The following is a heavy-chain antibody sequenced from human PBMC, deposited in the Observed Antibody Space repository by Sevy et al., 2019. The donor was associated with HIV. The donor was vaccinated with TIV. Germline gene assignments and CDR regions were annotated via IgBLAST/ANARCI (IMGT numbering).Heavy chain of an antibody. D-gene: IGHD3-10*01. Sequence: GGSLRLSCAASGFTFSSYGMHWVRQAPGKGLEWVAVIWYDGSNKYYADSVKGRFTISRDNSKNTLYLQMNSLRAEDTAVYYCAGDHDGSGSNAVNYYYGMDVWGQGTTVTVSS. CDR1: GFTFSSYG. CDR3: AGDHDGSGSNAVNYYYGMDV. CDR2: IWYDGSNK. J-gene: IGHJ6*02. V-gene: IGHV3-33*01.